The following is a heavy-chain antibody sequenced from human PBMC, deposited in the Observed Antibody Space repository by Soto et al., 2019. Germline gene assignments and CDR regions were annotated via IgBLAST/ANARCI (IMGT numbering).Heavy chain of an antibody. J-gene: IGHJ3*01. CDR1: GFTFSNHG. V-gene: IGHV3-33*06. D-gene: IGHD3-3*02. Sequence: GGSLRLSCAAAGFTFSNHGIKWVPQAPGKGLEWVAVIWYDGSDQYYADSVKGRFTISRDNSKNTLYLQMNSLRAEDMAVYYCAKDSIDHNGIYDPFDFWGQGTMVTVSS. CDR3: AKDSIDHNGIYDPFDF. CDR2: IWYDGSDQ.